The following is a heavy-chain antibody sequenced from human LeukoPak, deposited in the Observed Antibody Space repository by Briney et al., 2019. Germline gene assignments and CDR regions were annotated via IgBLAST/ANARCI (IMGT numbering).Heavy chain of an antibody. Sequence: GGSLRLSCAASAFSLNAYNMNWVRQAPGKGLEWVSSISYTGTYIYYADSVKGRFTISRDNAKNSLYLQMNSLRAEDTAVYYCASQSTVTTSFDYWGQGTLVTVSS. V-gene: IGHV3-21*01. CDR3: ASQSTVTTSFDY. CDR1: AFSLNAYN. J-gene: IGHJ4*02. D-gene: IGHD4-11*01. CDR2: ISYTGTYI.